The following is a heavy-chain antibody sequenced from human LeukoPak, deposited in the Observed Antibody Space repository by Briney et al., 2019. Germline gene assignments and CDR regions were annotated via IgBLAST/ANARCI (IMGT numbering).Heavy chain of an antibody. CDR2: VNSDGSST. CDR3: ARGSTQYSSGWYGLDY. Sequence: PGGSLRLSCAASGFTFSSYWMRWVRQAPGKGLVWVSRVNSDGSSTTYADSVKGRFTISRDNAKNTLYLQMNSLRPEDTAVYYCARGSTQYSSGWYGLDYWGQGTLVTVSS. CDR1: GFTFSSYW. D-gene: IGHD6-19*01. V-gene: IGHV3-74*01. J-gene: IGHJ4*02.